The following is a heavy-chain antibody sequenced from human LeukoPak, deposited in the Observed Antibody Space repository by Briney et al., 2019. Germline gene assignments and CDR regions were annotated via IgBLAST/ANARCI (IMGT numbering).Heavy chain of an antibody. Sequence: GASVKVSCKASGYTFTSYGISWVRQAPGQGLEWMGWISAYNGNTNYAQKFQGRVTMTEDTSTDTAYMELSSLRSEDTAVYYCATFGDPRYYYFDYWGQGTLVTVSS. CDR2: ISAYNGNT. CDR3: ATFGDPRYYYFDY. D-gene: IGHD4-17*01. CDR1: GYTFTSYG. J-gene: IGHJ4*02. V-gene: IGHV1-18*01.